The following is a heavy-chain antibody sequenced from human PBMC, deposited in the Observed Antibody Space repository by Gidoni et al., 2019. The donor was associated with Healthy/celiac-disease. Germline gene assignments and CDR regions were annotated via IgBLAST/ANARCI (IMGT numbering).Heavy chain of an antibody. CDR3: ARQYCSSTSCYLSPNDAFDI. D-gene: IGHD2-2*01. Sequence: EVQLVQSGAEVKTPGESLKISCTGSGYSFTSYWIGWVRQMPGKGLEWMGIIYPGDSDTRYSPSVQGQVTISADKSISTAYLQWSSLKASDTAMYYCARQYCSSTSCYLSPNDAFDIWGQGTMVTVSS. V-gene: IGHV5-51*01. CDR1: GYSFTSYW. CDR2: IYPGDSDT. J-gene: IGHJ3*02.